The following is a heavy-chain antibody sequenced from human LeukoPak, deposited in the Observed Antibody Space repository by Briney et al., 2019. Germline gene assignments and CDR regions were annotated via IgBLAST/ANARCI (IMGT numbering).Heavy chain of an antibody. CDR3: VSFYETY. Sequence: GGSLRLSCAASGNYWMHWVRQAPGKGLVWVSHINSDGSWTTYVDSVRGRFTISKDNAKNMVYLQMNNLRAEDTAVYYCVSFYETYWGRGTLVTVSS. V-gene: IGHV3-74*01. CDR2: INSDGSWT. D-gene: IGHD2-2*01. J-gene: IGHJ4*02. CDR1: GNYW.